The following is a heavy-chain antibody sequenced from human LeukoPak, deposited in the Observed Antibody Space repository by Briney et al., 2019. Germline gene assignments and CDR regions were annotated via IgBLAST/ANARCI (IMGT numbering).Heavy chain of an antibody. CDR3: ARDTRDAFDI. V-gene: IGHV4-59*01. Sequence: SETLSLTCTVSGGSISSYYWSWIRQPPGKGLEWIGYIYYSGSTNYNPSLKSRVTISVDTSKNQFSLKLRSVTAADTAVYYCARDTRDAFDIWGQGTMVTVSS. J-gene: IGHJ3*02. CDR1: GGSISSYY. CDR2: IYYSGST.